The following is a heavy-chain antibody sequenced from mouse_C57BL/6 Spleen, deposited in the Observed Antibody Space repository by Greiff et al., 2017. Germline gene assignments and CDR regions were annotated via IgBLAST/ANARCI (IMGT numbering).Heavy chain of an antibody. Sequence: EVKLVESGGDLVKPGGSLKLSCAASGFTFSSYGMSWVRQTPDKRLEWVATISSGGSYTYYPDSVKGRFTISRDNAKNTLYLQMSSLKSEDTAMYYCSREGGSREFEYWGQGTPLTVPS. CDR1: GFTFSSYG. CDR2: ISSGGSYT. D-gene: IGHD1-1*01. J-gene: IGHJ2*01. V-gene: IGHV5-6*01. CDR3: SREGGSREFEY.